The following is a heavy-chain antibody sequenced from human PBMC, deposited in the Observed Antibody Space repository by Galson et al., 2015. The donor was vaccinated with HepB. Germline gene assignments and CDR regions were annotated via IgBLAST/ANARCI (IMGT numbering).Heavy chain of an antibody. J-gene: IGHJ4*02. D-gene: IGHD6-13*01. Sequence: LRLSCAASGFIFRSYSISWVRQAPGKGMEWVSAVSGSGSNTYYADSVKGRFTISRDNSKTTLYLQMNSLRVEDTAIYYCVREPPGVVAADYWGRGTLVTVSS. V-gene: IGHV3-23*01. CDR3: VREPPGVVAADY. CDR1: GFIFRSYS. CDR2: VSGSGSNT.